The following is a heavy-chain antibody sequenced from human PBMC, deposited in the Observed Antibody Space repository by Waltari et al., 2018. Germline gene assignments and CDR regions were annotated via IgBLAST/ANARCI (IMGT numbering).Heavy chain of an antibody. CDR3: ARDAYHYFGMDV. Sequence: QVQLVQSGAEVQKPGASVKVSCKAAGSTFTGYYIHWVRQAPGQGLEWMGWITPNSGGTNYAQKFQGRVTMTRDTSISTVYMELSRLRSDDTAVYYCARDAYHYFGMDVWGQGTTVTVSS. CDR2: ITPNSGGT. V-gene: IGHV1-2*02. J-gene: IGHJ6*02. CDR1: GSTFTGYY.